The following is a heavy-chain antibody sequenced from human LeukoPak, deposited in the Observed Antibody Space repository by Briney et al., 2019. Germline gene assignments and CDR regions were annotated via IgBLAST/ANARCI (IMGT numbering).Heavy chain of an antibody. CDR3: VREGDFWSGYPDAFDI. Sequence: GGSLRLSCAVSGFSVSSNYMSWARQAPGKGLEWVSVIYSGGRTYYGDSVKGRLTISRDNAKRSLYLQMNSLRAEDTAVYYCVREGDFWSGYPDAFDIWGQGTMVTVSP. D-gene: IGHD3-3*01. CDR1: GFSVSSNY. V-gene: IGHV3-53*01. J-gene: IGHJ3*02. CDR2: IYSGGRT.